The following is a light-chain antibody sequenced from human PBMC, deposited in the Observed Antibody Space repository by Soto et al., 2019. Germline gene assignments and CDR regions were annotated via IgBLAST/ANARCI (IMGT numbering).Light chain of an antibody. Sequence: IVLTQSPDTLSLSPGERATLSCRASQSVSSSYLAWYQQKPGQAPRLLVYGTSSRATGIPDRFSGSGSGTDFTLTISSLQPEDVATYYCQKYNSAPFTFGPGTKVDIK. CDR3: QKYNSAPFT. CDR2: GTS. V-gene: IGKV3-20*01. CDR1: QSVSSSY. J-gene: IGKJ3*01.